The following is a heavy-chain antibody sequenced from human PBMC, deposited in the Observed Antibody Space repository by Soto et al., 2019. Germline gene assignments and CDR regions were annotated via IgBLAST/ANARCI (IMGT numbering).Heavy chain of an antibody. D-gene: IGHD6-19*01. V-gene: IGHV5-51*01. J-gene: IGHJ4*02. Sequence: GESLKISCNGSGYSFTSYWICWVRQMPGKGLEWMGIIYPGDSDTRYGPSFQGQVTISADKSISTAYLQWSSLKASDTAMYYCARLLEVAVADVDYWGQGTLVTVSS. CDR1: GYSFTSYW. CDR2: IYPGDSDT. CDR3: ARLLEVAVADVDY.